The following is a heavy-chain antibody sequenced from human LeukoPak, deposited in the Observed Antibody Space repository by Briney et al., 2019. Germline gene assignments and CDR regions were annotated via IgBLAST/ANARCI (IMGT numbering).Heavy chain of an antibody. V-gene: IGHV3-11*01. J-gene: IGHJ4*02. CDR3: ARYYSSGYYSNY. CDR2: ISSSGSTI. D-gene: IGHD3-22*01. CDR1: GFTFSSYA. Sequence: GGSLRLSCAASGFTFSSYAMSWLRQAPGKGLEWVSYISSSGSTIYYADSVKGRFTISRDNAKNSLYLQMNSLRAEDTAVYYCARYYSSGYYSNYWGQGTLVTVSS.